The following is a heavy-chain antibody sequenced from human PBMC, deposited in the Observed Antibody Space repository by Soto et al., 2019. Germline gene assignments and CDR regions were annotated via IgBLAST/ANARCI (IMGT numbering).Heavy chain of an antibody. CDR2: ISGSGGDT. V-gene: IGHV3-23*01. Sequence: EVQLLESGGGLVQPGGSLRLSCAASGFTFSNRAMSWVRQAPGKGLEWVSTISGSGGDTHYADSVKGRFTISRDNSNNTLYLQMNSLRADDTAVYYCAKDLSRALVAAGKFDCWGQGTLVPVSS. J-gene: IGHJ4*02. CDR3: AKDLSRALVAAGKFDC. D-gene: IGHD6-25*01. CDR1: GFTFSNRA.